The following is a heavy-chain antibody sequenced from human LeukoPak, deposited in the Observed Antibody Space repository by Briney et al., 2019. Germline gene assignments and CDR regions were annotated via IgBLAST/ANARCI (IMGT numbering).Heavy chain of an antibody. Sequence: ASVKVSCKASGYTFTDYYMHWVRQAPGQGLDWIGWINPNRGDTIFAQKFHGRVTMIKDTSISTAYMELSRLTSDDTAVYFCARCTAAAGTYPLDYWGQGTLVTVSS. D-gene: IGHD6-13*01. CDR1: GYTFTDYY. CDR3: ARCTAAAGTYPLDY. V-gene: IGHV1-2*02. J-gene: IGHJ4*02. CDR2: INPNRGDT.